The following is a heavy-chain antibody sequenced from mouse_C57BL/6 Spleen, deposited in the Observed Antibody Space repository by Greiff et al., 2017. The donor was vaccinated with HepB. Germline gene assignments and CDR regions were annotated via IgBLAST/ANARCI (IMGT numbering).Heavy chain of an antibody. Sequence: QVQLQQPGAELVRPGTSVKLSCKASGYTFTSYWMHWVKQRPGQGLEWIGVIDPSDSYTNYNQKFKGKATLTVDTSSSTAYMQLSSLTSEDSAVYYCARPGHYAMDYWGQGTSVTVSS. J-gene: IGHJ4*01. CDR3: ARPGHYAMDY. CDR2: IDPSDSYT. D-gene: IGHD3-3*01. V-gene: IGHV1-59*01. CDR1: GYTFTSYW.